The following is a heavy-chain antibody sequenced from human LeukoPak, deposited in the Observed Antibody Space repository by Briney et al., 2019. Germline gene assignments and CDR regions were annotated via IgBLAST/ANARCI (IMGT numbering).Heavy chain of an antibody. CDR3: ARVGPYSGYDW. CDR1: GGPISSDNHY. V-gene: IGHV4-61*02. Sequence: SQTLSLTCTVSGGPISSDNHYWSWIRQPAGKGLEWIGRIYSSGSTNYNPSLKSRVTISVDTSKNQFSLKLRSVTAADTAVYYCARVGPYSGYDWWGQGTLVTVSS. J-gene: IGHJ4*02. CDR2: IYSSGST. D-gene: IGHD5-12*01.